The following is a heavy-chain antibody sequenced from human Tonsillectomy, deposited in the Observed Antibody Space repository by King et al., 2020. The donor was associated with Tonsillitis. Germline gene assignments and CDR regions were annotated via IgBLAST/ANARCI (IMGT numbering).Heavy chain of an antibody. CDR3: ARAGIAVAGPLGYFDY. CDR1: GGSISSYY. V-gene: IGHV4-59*01. D-gene: IGHD6-19*01. CDR2: IYYSGST. Sequence: QLQESGPGLVKPSETLSLTCTVSGGSISSYYWSWLRQPPGKGLEWIGYIYYSGSTNYNPSLKSRVTISVDTSKNQFSLKLSSVTAADTAVYYCARAGIAVAGPLGYFDYWGQGTLVTVSS. J-gene: IGHJ4*02.